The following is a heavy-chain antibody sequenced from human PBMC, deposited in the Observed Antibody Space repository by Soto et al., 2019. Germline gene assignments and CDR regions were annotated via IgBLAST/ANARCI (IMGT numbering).Heavy chain of an antibody. D-gene: IGHD2-2*01. J-gene: IGHJ5*02. CDR1: GYSFTSYC. Sequence: GESLKISCKGSGYSFTSYCIGWVRQMPGKGLEWMGIIYPGDSDTRYSPSFQGQVTISADKSISTAYLQWSSLKASDTAMYYCARHPIIRSTAHLKLNWFDPWGQGTLVTAPQ. V-gene: IGHV5-51*01. CDR2: IYPGDSDT. CDR3: ARHPIIRSTAHLKLNWFDP.